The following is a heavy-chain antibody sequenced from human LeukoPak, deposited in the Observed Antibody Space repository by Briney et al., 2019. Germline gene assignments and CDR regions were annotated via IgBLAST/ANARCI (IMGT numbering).Heavy chain of an antibody. Sequence: GASVKVSCKTSGYTFTGYYVHWVRQTPGQGLEWMGWINPNTGGTNYARNFQGRVTMTRDTSIYTAYMELSSLTSDDTAVYFCARHHPGYDLTGYYLGYWGQGTLVTVSS. V-gene: IGHV1-2*02. CDR3: ARHHPGYDLTGYYLGY. J-gene: IGHJ4*02. CDR1: GYTFTGYY. D-gene: IGHD3-9*01. CDR2: INPNTGGT.